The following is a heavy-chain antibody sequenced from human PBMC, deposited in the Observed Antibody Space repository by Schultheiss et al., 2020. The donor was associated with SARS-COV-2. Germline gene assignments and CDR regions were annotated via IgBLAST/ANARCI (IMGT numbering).Heavy chain of an antibody. J-gene: IGHJ4*02. CDR2: IIPIFGTA. Sequence: SVKVSCKASGGTFSSYAISWVRQDPGQGLEWMGGIIPIFGTANYAQKFQGRVTITADESTSTAYMELSSLRSEDTAVYYCARVMADCGGDCYPRNYYFDYWGQGTLVTVSS. CDR3: ARVMADCGGDCYPRNYYFDY. V-gene: IGHV1-69*13. D-gene: IGHD2-21*02. CDR1: GGTFSSYA.